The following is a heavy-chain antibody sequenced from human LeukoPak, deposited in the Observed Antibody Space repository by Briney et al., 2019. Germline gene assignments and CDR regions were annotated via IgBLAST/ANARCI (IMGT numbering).Heavy chain of an antibody. V-gene: IGHV4-59*01. CDR1: GGSISSYY. CDR3: ARAEWELGGGLFDY. CDR2: IYYSGST. D-gene: IGHD1-26*01. Sequence: SETLSLTCTVSGGSISSYYWSWIRQPPGKGQEWIGYIYYSGSTNYNPSLKSRVTISVDTSKNQFSLKLSSVTAADTAVYYCARAEWELGGGLFDYWGQGTLVTVSS. J-gene: IGHJ4*02.